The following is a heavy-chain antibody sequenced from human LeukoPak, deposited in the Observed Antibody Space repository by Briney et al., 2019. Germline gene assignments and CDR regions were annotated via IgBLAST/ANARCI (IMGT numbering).Heavy chain of an antibody. J-gene: IGHJ4*02. CDR3: ASTSGWYEPIDY. V-gene: IGHV3-30*03. CDR2: ISYDGSNQ. D-gene: IGHD6-19*01. Sequence: GGSLRLSCAASGFTFSSYGMHWVRQAPGKGLEWVAVISYDGSNQYYADSVQGRFTISRDNSKNTLFLQVNSLRTEDTAVYYCASTSGWYEPIDYWGQGTLVTVSS. CDR1: GFTFSSYG.